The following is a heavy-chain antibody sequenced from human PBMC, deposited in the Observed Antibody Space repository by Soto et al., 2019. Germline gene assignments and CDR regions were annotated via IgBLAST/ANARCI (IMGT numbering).Heavy chain of an antibody. V-gene: IGHV4-4*02. D-gene: IGHD2-8*01. J-gene: IGHJ4*02. CDR1: GASITSSNW. Sequence: QVQLQESGPGLVKPSGTLSLTCGVFGASITSSNWWSWVRQSPGGGLEWIGEVFHGGSTNYNPSLQSRVAVSVGKSKKQFCLILTSLTAADAAVYYCAIHRRSFGVPFDTGGQGIRVTVSS. CDR2: VFHGGST. CDR3: AIHRRSFGVPFDT.